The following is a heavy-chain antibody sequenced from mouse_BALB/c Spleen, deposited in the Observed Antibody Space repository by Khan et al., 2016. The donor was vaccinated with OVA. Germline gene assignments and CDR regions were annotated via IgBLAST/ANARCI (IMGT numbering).Heavy chain of an antibody. D-gene: IGHD2-14*01. V-gene: IGHV2-6-4*01. Sequence: VQLKESGPGLVAPSQSLSITCTVSGFSLSRYNIHWVRQPPGKGLEWLGMIWGGGGTDYNSTLKIRLSISKDNSKSHVFLKMNSLQTDDTAMYFCARAYYRYDGYYAMDYWGQGTSVTVSS. J-gene: IGHJ4*01. CDR1: GFSLSRYN. CDR3: ARAYYRYDGYYAMDY. CDR2: IWGGGGT.